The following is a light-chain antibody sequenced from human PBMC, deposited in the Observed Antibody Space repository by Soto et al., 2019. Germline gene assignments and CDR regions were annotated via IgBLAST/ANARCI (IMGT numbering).Light chain of an antibody. Sequence: QSALTQPASVSGSPGQSITISCTGTSSDVGTYKYVSWYQQHPGKAPKFIIFNVSNRPSGVSNRFSGSKSGNTAFLTISGLQAEDEADYYCSSYTTSRSYVIFGGGTKLTVL. J-gene: IGLJ2*01. CDR1: SSDVGTYKY. V-gene: IGLV2-14*01. CDR2: NVS. CDR3: SSYTTSRSYVI.